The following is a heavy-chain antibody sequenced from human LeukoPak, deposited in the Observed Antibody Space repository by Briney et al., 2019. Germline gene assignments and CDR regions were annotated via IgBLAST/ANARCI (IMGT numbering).Heavy chain of an antibody. CDR1: GCSLSSYW. V-gene: IGHV3-7*03. CDR2: IKQDGSEK. J-gene: IGHJ5*02. D-gene: IGHD6-6*01. Sequence: GGSLRLSCASSGCSLSSYWMSWDRQAPGKGLEWVASIKQDGSEKYYVDSVKGRFTISRDSAKKSLYLQMNNLRAEDTAVYYCARGIWNWIAARAVLVNNWFDPWGQGTLVTVSS. CDR3: ARGIWNWIAARAVLVNNWFDP.